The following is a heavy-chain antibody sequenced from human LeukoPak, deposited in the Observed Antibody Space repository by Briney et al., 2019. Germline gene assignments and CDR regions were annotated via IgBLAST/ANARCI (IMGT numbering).Heavy chain of an antibody. CDR2: IDPTDSDT. V-gene: IGHV5-10-1*01. Sequence: GESLKISCKTSGYSFITYWISWVRQVPGKGLEWMGRIDPTDSDTNYSPTFQGHVTFSADQSTSTIYLQWSSLKASDTAMYYCARPGDGGYVYFDSWSQGTLVTVSS. CDR3: ARPGDGGYVYFDS. D-gene: IGHD1-26*01. CDR1: GYSFITYW. J-gene: IGHJ4*02.